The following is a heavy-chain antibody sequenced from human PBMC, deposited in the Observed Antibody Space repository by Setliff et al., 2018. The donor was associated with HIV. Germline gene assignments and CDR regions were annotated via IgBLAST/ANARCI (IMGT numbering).Heavy chain of an antibody. CDR2: ISWNSGSI. V-gene: IGHV3-9*01. J-gene: IGHJ4*02. CDR1: GFTFDDYA. D-gene: IGHD6-19*01. CDR3: ASYSSGWPFDY. Sequence: GGSLRLSCAASGFTFDDYAMHWVRQAPGKGLERVSGISWNSGSIDYADSVKGRFTISRDNAKNSLYLQMNSLRAEDTAVYYCASYSSGWPFDYWGQGTLVTVS.